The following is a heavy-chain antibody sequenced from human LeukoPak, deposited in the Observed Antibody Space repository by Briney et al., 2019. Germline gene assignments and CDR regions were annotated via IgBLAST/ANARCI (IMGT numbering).Heavy chain of an antibody. CDR1: GGSISSYY. Sequence: SETLSLTCTVSGGSISSYYWSWIRQPPGKGLEWIGYIYYSGSTNYNPSLKSRVTISVDTSKNQFSLKLSSVTAADTAVYYCARAQGHILTGYDYWGQGTLVTVSS. D-gene: IGHD3-9*01. CDR3: ARAQGHILTGYDY. V-gene: IGHV4-59*01. CDR2: IYYSGST. J-gene: IGHJ4*02.